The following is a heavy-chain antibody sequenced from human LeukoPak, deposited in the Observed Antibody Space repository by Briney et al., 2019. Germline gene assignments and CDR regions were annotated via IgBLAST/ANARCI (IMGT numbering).Heavy chain of an antibody. V-gene: IGHV4-61*02. J-gene: IGHJ2*01. D-gene: IGHD2-21*02. CDR3: ARDSFVVTTPDWYFDL. Sequence: PSETLSLTCTVSGGSISSGSYYWSWIRQPAGKGLEWIGRIYTTGITNYNPSLKSRVTISADTSKNQFSLKLSSVTAADTAVYYCARDSFVVTTPDWYFDLWGRGTLVTVSS. CDR1: GGSISSGSYY. CDR2: IYTTGIT.